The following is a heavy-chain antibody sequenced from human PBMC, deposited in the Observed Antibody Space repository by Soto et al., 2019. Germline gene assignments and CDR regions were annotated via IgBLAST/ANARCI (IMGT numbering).Heavy chain of an antibody. CDR3: TRPYGDPY. D-gene: IGHD4-17*01. CDR2: IFPADSDT. V-gene: IGHV5-51*01. CDR1: GYRFASYW. Sequence: PGESLKISCEASGYRFASYWVGWVRQMPGKGLEWMGIIFPADSDTRYSPSFQGQVSISADKSNNTAYLQWSSLKASDTAMYYCTRPYGDPYWGQGTLVTVSS. J-gene: IGHJ4*02.